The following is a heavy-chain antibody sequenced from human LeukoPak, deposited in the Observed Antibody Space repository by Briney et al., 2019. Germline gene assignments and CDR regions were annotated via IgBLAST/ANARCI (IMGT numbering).Heavy chain of an antibody. CDR1: GYTFTSYS. CDR2: ISAYNGNT. V-gene: IGHV1-18*01. Sequence: ASVKVSCKASGYTFTSYSITWVRQPPGQGLEWMGWISAYNGNTNYAQNVQGRVTMTTDTSTRTAYMELRSLRSDDTAVYYCARVLDYYDSSGYYRLKYFDYWGQGTLVTVSS. D-gene: IGHD3-22*01. J-gene: IGHJ4*02. CDR3: ARVLDYYDSSGYYRLKYFDY.